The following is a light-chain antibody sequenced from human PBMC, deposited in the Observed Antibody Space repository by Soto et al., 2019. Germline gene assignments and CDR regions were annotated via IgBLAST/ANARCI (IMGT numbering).Light chain of an antibody. Sequence: IVLTQSPGTLSLSPGDRATLSCRASQRVSARYLAWYHQKPGQAPRLLIFGASDRASGIPARFSGSGSGTDFTLTINSLAPEDFAIYYCHQRQSWPRTFGQGTKVDIK. CDR3: HQRQSWPRT. J-gene: IGKJ1*01. CDR2: GAS. V-gene: IGKV3-11*01. CDR1: QRVSARY.